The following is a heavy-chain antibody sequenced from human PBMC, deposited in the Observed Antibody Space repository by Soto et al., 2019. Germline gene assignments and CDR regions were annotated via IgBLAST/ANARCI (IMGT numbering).Heavy chain of an antibody. J-gene: IGHJ3*02. Sequence: QVQLVQSGAEVKKPGASVKVSCKASGYTFTSYYVHWVRQAPGQGLEWMGIINPSGGSASYAQNFQDRVTMTRDTPTSTVYMELSSLRSEDTAVYYCARLQAGVGAFDIWGQGTMVTVSS. D-gene: IGHD6-19*01. V-gene: IGHV1-46*03. CDR2: INPSGGSA. CDR3: ARLQAGVGAFDI. CDR1: GYTFTSYY.